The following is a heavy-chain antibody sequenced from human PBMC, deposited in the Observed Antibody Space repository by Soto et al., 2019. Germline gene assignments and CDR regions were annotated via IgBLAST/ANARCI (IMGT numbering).Heavy chain of an antibody. CDR3: ARSAPPLDY. V-gene: IGHV1-3*01. Sequence: QVQLVQSGAEVKKPGASVKVSCKASGYPFTSYAMIWVRQAPGQRLGGVGWIKAGKGNKKYSPKFQGRVTFTRDTSASTAYMEPSSLRSEDTAVYYCARSAPPLDYWGQGTLVTVSS. CDR1: GYPFTSYA. CDR2: IKAGKGNK. J-gene: IGHJ4*02.